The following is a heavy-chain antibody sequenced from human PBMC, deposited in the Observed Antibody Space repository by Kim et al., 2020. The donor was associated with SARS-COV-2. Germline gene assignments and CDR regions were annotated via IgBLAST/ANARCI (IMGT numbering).Heavy chain of an antibody. V-gene: IGHV1-18*04. CDR1: GYTFTSYG. CDR2: ISAYNGNT. J-gene: IGHJ4*02. Sequence: ASVKVSCKASGYTFTSYGISWVRQAPGQGLEWMGWISAYNGNTNYAQKLQGRVTMTTDTSTSTAYMELRSLRSDDTAVYYCARDAEDYVWGSYRYSKPTFDYWGQGTLVTVSS. D-gene: IGHD3-16*02. CDR3: ARDAEDYVWGSYRYSKPTFDY.